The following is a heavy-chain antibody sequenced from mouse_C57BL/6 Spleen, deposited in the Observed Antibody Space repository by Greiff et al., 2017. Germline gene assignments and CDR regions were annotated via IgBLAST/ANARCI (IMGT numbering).Heavy chain of an antibody. D-gene: IGHD2-2*01. CDR3: AGGNYYGYD. Sequence: QVQLQQSGPELVKPGASVKISCKASGYAFSSSWMNWVKQRPGKGLEWIGRIYPGDGDTNYNGKFKGKATLTADKTSSTAYMQLSSLTSEDAAVYFYAGGNYYGYDWGQGTTLTVSS. CDR1: GYAFSSSW. V-gene: IGHV1-82*01. CDR2: IYPGDGDT. J-gene: IGHJ2*01.